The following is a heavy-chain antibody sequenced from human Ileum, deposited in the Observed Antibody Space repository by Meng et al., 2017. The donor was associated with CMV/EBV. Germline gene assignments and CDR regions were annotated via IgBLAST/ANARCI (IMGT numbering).Heavy chain of an antibody. V-gene: IGHV1-2*02. CDR1: GYKFIGSF. Sequence: ASVKVSCKASGYKFIGSFIHWLRQAPGQGLEWMGWINPNSGGTNYAQKFQGRVTMTRDTSISTAYMELSRLRSDDTAVYYCAREPSADFYFDYWGQGTLVTVSS. CDR2: INPNSGGT. J-gene: IGHJ4*02. CDR3: AREPSADFYFDY.